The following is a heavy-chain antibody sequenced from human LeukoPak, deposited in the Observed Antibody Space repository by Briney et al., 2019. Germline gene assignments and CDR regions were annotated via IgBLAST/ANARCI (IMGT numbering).Heavy chain of an antibody. J-gene: IGHJ4*02. CDR3: ARINVPPPVGSKELRYFDWQYYFDY. CDR2: IYTSGST. D-gene: IGHD3-9*01. CDR1: GGSISSGSYY. V-gene: IGHV4-61*02. Sequence: SETLSLTCTVSGGSISSGSYYWSWIRQPAGKGLEWIGRIYTSGSTNYNPSLKSRVTISVDTSKNQFSLKLSSVTAADTAVYYCARINVPPPVGSKELRYFDWQYYFDYWGQGTLVTVSS.